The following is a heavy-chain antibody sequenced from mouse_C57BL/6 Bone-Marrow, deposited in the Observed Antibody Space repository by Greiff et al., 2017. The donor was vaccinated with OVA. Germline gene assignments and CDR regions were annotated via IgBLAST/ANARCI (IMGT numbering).Heavy chain of an antibody. CDR3: AREGLSPWFAY. J-gene: IGHJ3*01. V-gene: IGHV5-4*01. CDR2: ISDGGSYT. CDR1: GFTFSSYA. Sequence: EVKLVESGGGLVKPGGSLKLSCAASGFTFSSYAMSWVRQTPEKRLEWVATISDGGSYTYYPDNVKGRFTISRDNAKNNLYLQMSHLKSEDTAMYYCAREGLSPWFAYWGQGTLVTVSA.